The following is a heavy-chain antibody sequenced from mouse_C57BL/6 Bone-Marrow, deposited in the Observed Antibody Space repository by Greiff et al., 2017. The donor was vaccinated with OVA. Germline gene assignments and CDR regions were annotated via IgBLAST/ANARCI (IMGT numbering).Heavy chain of an antibody. CDR2: ISNGGGST. CDR1: GFTFSDYY. CDR3: ARRSHYGSMRYYFDY. J-gene: IGHJ2*01. V-gene: IGHV5-12*01. D-gene: IGHD1-1*01. Sequence: EVKLMESGGGLVQPGGSLKLSCAASGFTFSDYYMYWVRQTPEKRLEWVAYISNGGGSTYYPDTVKGRFTISRDNAKNTLYLQMSRLKSEDTAMYYCARRSHYGSMRYYFDYWGQGTTLTVSS.